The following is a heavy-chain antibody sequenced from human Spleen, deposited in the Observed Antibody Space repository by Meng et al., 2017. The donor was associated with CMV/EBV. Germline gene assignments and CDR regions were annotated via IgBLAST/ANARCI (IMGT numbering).Heavy chain of an antibody. CDR2: IRSQVDGGTG. CDR1: GFGFSGAW. CDR3: TTDLPDYIVVPAQN. J-gene: IGHJ4*02. V-gene: IGHV3-15*01. Sequence: GESLKISCAASGFGFSGAWMNWVRQAPGKGLEWIGLIRSQVDGGTGHYAAPVKGRFSISRDDSRNTVYLQMNSLETEDTGVYYCTTDLPDYIVVPAQNWGQGTLVTVSS. D-gene: IGHD5-12*01.